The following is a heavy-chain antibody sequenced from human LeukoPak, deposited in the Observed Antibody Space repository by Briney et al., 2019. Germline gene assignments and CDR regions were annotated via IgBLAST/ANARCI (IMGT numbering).Heavy chain of an antibody. CDR2: IDQEGDTK. V-gene: IGHV3-7*01. CDR3: ATRGELSWFGALRY. J-gene: IGHJ4*02. D-gene: IGHD3-10*01. CDR1: GLTFSSYW. Sequence: GGSLRLSCAVSGLTFSSYWMTRVRQAPGKGLEWVATIDQEGDTKYYIDYAKGRFTISRDNGKSSPHLQVTSLRVEDTAVYYCATRGELSWFGALRYWGQGALVTVSS.